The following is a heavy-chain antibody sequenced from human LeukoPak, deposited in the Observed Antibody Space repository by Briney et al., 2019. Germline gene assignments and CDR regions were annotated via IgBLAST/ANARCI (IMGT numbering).Heavy chain of an antibody. CDR2: VNPSGGFT. V-gene: IGHV1-46*01. CDR1: GYTFTSYY. CDR3: SRETSVTTIDAFDI. Sequence: ASVKVSCKASGYTFTSYYIHWVRQAPGQGLEWVRIVNPSGGFTNYAQKFQGRVAMASDTSTSTVYMELSSLRSEDTAVYYCSRETSVTTIDAFDIWGQGTVVIVSS. D-gene: IGHD4-17*01. J-gene: IGHJ3*02.